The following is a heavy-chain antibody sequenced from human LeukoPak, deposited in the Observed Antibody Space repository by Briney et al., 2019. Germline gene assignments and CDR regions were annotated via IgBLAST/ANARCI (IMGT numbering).Heavy chain of an antibody. CDR1: GFTVSSIH. J-gene: IGHJ3*02. Sequence: GGSLRLSCAASGFTVSSIHMVWVRQAPGKGLEWVSVTYTGGISYYADSVKGRFIISRDISKNTLYLQMNSLSAEDSALYYCARGGRGSAAVVAPRSFDIWGQGTMVTVSS. CDR3: ARGGRGSAAVVAPRSFDI. V-gene: IGHV3-53*01. D-gene: IGHD3-22*01. CDR2: TYTGGIS.